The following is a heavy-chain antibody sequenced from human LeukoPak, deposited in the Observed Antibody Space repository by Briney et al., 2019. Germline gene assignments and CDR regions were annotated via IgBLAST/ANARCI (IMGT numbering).Heavy chain of an antibody. Sequence: PGGSLRLSCAASGFTFRSYEMHWVRLTPGKGLTWVSRINSDGTKTDYADSVKGRFTISRDNGKNTLYLQMNSLRAEDTAVYYCARVAGLQLWYNDYWGQGTLVTVSS. CDR1: GFTFRSYE. J-gene: IGHJ4*02. CDR3: ARVAGLQLWYNDY. V-gene: IGHV3-74*01. D-gene: IGHD5-18*01. CDR2: INSDGTKT.